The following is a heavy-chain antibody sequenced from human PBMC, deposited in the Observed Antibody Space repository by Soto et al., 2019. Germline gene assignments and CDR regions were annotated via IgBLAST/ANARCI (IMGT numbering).Heavy chain of an antibody. CDR2: IIPIFGTA. CDR1: GGTFSSYS. D-gene: IGHD6-13*01. Sequence: SVKVSCKASGGTFSSYSISWVLQAPGQGLEWMGGIIPIFGTANYAQKFQGRVTITADESTSTAYMELSSLRSEDTAVYYCARPRYHSSSWYLSWDAFDIWGQGTMVTVSS. J-gene: IGHJ3*02. CDR3: ARPRYHSSSWYLSWDAFDI. V-gene: IGHV1-69*13.